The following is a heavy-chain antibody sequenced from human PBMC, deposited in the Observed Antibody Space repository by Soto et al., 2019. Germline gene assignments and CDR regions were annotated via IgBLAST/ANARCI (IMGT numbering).Heavy chain of an antibody. CDR3: AREGATAAGTPSNYYYYMDV. J-gene: IGHJ6*03. Sequence: SETLSLTCTVSGGSISSYYWSWIRQPPGKGLEWIGYIYYSGSTNYNPSLKSRVTISGDTSKNQFSLKLSSVTAADTAVYYCAREGATAAGTPSNYYYYMDVWGKGTTVTVSS. CDR1: GGSISSYY. V-gene: IGHV4-59*01. CDR2: IYYSGST. D-gene: IGHD6-13*01.